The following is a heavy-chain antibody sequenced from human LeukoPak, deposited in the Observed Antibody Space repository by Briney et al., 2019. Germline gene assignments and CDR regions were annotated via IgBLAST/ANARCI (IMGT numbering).Heavy chain of an antibody. CDR2: LYGGGTT. V-gene: IGHV3-66*01. Sequence: GGSLRLSCSPSGLNVRISYMSWVRHAPGEGLEWGSVLYGGGTTWYVESVKGRFSVSRDKPKKTLFLQMSSLRAQDTAFYFCAMRRPQPDLDYWGQGTLVTVSS. CDR3: AMRRPQPDLDY. CDR1: GLNVRISY. J-gene: IGHJ4*02. D-gene: IGHD6-25*01.